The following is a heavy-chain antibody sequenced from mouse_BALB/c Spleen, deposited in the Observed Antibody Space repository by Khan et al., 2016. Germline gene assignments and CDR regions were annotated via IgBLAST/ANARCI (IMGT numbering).Heavy chain of an antibody. D-gene: IGHD2-1*01. J-gene: IGHJ4*01. V-gene: IGHV1-9*01. CDR1: GYTFSSYW. Sequence: VQLQESGAELMKPGASVKISCKATGYTFSSYWIEWVKQRPGHGLEWIGEILPGSGSTNYNEKFKGKATFTADTSSNTAYMQLSSLTSEDSAVYYCARRHGNYGYYAMDYWGQGTSVTVSS. CDR2: ILPGSGST. CDR3: ARRHGNYGYYAMDY.